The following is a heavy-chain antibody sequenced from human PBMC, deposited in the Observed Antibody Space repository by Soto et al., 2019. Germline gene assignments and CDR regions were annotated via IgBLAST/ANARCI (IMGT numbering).Heavy chain of an antibody. V-gene: IGHV1-69*13. CDR1: GGTFSSYA. CDR3: ARGGVAAGTYYYYYYGMDV. J-gene: IGHJ6*02. CDR2: IIPIFGTA. D-gene: IGHD6-19*01. Sequence: SVKVSCKASGGTFSSYAISWVRQAPGQGLEWMGGIIPIFGTANYAQKFQGRVTITADESTSTAYMELSSLRSEDTAVYYCARGGVAAGTYYYYYYGMDVWGQGTTVTVSS.